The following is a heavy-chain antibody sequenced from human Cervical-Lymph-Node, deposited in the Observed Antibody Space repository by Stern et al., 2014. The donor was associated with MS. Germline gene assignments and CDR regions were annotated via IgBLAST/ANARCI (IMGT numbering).Heavy chain of an antibody. CDR2: IWYDGSNP. V-gene: IGHV3-33*01. J-gene: IGHJ4*02. CDR3: ASAYSSSHYYFDY. CDR1: GFRFSRYA. Sequence: MQLVESGGGVVQPGRSLRLSCAASGFRFSRYAMHWVRQAPGKGLEWVALIWYDGSNPYYADSVPGRFTISRDNCKNTLYLQMNSLRAEDTAVYYCASAYSSSHYYFDYWGQGTLVTVSS. D-gene: IGHD6-13*01.